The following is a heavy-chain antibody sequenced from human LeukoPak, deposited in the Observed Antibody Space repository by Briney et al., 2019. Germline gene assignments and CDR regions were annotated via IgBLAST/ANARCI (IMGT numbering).Heavy chain of an antibody. CDR2: INHSGST. D-gene: IGHD3-10*01. V-gene: IGHV4-34*01. CDR1: GGSFSGYY. J-gene: IGHJ5*02. Sequence: SETLSLTCAVYGGSFSGYYWSWIRQPPGKGLGWIGEINHSGSTNYNPSLKSRVTISVDTSKNQFSLKLSSVTAADTAVYYCARGLAYYYGSGSYYKPRWFDPWGQGTLVTVSS. CDR3: ARGLAYYYGSGSYYKPRWFDP.